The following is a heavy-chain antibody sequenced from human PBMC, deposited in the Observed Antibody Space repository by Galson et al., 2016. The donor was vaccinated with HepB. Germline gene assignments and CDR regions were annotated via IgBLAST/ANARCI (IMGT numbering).Heavy chain of an antibody. V-gene: IGHV4-61*01. CDR1: GVSVSSGSYY. J-gene: IGHJ5*02. CDR2: IYYSGST. D-gene: IGHD3-16*01. CDR3: AREPIGIMNWFDP. Sequence: SETLSLTCTVSGVSVSSGSYYWSWIRQPPGKGLEWIGNIYYSGSTNYNPSLKSRVTISVDTSENQLSLKLKSVTAADTAVYYCAREPIGIMNWFDPWGQGALVTVSS.